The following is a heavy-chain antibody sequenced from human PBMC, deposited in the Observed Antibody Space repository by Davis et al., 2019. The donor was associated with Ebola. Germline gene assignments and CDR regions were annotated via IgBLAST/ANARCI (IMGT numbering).Heavy chain of an antibody. V-gene: IGHV4-61*09. J-gene: IGHJ2*01. CDR3: ARTFTYWYFDL. D-gene: IGHD3-10*01. Sequence: LRLSCTVSGGSISSGSYYWSWIRQPAGKGLEWIGHIYTSGSTNYNPSLKSRVTISVDTSKNQFSLKLSSVTAADTAVYYCARTFTYWYFDLWGRGTLVTVSS. CDR2: IYTSGST. CDR1: GGSISSGSYY.